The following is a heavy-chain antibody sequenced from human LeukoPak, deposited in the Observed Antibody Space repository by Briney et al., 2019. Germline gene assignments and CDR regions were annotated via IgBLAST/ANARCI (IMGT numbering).Heavy chain of an antibody. CDR1: GFSFGDFG. CDR2: VWFDGTNR. J-gene: IGHJ4*02. V-gene: IGHV3-33*01. Sequence: GGSLSLSCAASGFSFGDFGMHWVRQAPGKGLEWVAVVWFDGTNRYYADSVKGRFTVSRDNSKNTLDLQMSSLRAEDTAIYYCARGQITGTTNWFDYWGQGTLVTVSS. CDR3: ARGQITGTTNWFDY. D-gene: IGHD1-7*01.